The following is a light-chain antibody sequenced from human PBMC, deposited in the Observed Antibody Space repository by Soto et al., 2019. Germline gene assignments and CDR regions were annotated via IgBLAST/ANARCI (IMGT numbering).Light chain of an antibody. J-gene: IGKJ1*01. V-gene: IGKV1-5*03. CDR2: KAS. CDR3: QQYNTYSRT. CDR1: HSISSS. Sequence: DIQRTQSPSTLSASVGDRVTITCRASHSISSSLAWYQQKPGKAPNLLIYKASSLQSGVPSRFSGSGSGTEFTLTISSLQPDDFATYYCQQYNTYSRTFGQGTKVDIK.